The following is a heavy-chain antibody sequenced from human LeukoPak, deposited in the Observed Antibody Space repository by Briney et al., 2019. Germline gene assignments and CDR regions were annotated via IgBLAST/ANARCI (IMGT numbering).Heavy chain of an antibody. Sequence: GGSLRLSCAASGFTFSSYGMHWVRQAPGKGLEWVAHIWYDGGNKYYAESVEGRFTISRDNAKNSLYLQMNSLRAEDTAVYYCARERFLEWSFDYWGQGTLVTVSS. CDR1: GFTFSSYG. CDR3: ARERFLEWSFDY. CDR2: IWYDGGNK. J-gene: IGHJ4*02. V-gene: IGHV3-33*01. D-gene: IGHD3-3*01.